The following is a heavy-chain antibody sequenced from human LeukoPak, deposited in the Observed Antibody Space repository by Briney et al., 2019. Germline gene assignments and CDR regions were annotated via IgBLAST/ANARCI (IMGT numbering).Heavy chain of an antibody. Sequence: GGSLRLSCAASGFTFSSYWMSWVRQAPGKGLEWVANIKQDGSEKYYVDSVKGRFTISRDNAKNSLYLQIDSLRDEDMAVYYCARVLREQLPAYAFDMWGQGTMVTVSS. CDR2: IKQDGSEK. D-gene: IGHD1-26*01. CDR3: ARVLREQLPAYAFDM. V-gene: IGHV3-7*03. CDR1: GFTFSSYW. J-gene: IGHJ3*02.